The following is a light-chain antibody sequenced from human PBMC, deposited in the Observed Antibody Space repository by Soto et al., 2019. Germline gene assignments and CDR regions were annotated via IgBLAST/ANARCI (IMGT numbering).Light chain of an antibody. CDR1: QSISSR. J-gene: IGKJ1*01. CDR2: KAS. Sequence: DIQMTQSPSTLSASIGDRVTITCRASQSISSRLAWYQHKPGKAPKLLISKASTLESGVPSRFSGSGSGTGFTLTISSLQPDDFATYYCQQYNTYLWTFGQGTKVDIK. CDR3: QQYNTYLWT. V-gene: IGKV1-5*03.